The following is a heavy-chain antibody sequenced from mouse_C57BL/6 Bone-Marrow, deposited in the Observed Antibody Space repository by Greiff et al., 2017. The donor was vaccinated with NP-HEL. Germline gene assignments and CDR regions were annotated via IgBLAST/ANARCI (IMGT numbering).Heavy chain of an antibody. J-gene: IGHJ4*01. CDR3: ARRPRDYAMDY. V-gene: IGHV2-2*01. CDR2: IWSGGST. CDR1: GFSLTSYG. Sequence: QVQLQQSGPGLVQPSQSLSITCTVSGFSLTSYGVHWVRQSPGKGLEWLGVIWSGGSTDYNAAFISRLSISKDNSKSQVFFKMNSLQADDTAIYYCARRPRDYAMDYWGQGTSVTVSS.